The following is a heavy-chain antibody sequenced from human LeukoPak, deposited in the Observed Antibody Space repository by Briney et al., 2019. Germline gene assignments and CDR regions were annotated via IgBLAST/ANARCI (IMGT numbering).Heavy chain of an antibody. CDR3: AKDRGSSGSDAFDI. CDR1: GFTFDDYA. CDR2: ISWNSGSI. Sequence: PGGSLRLSCAASGFTFDDYATHWVRQAPGKGLEWVSGISWNSGSIGYADSVKGRFTISRDNAKNSLYLQMDSLRAEDTALYYCAKDRGSSGSDAFDIWGQGTMVTVSS. V-gene: IGHV3-9*01. J-gene: IGHJ3*02. D-gene: IGHD3-22*01.